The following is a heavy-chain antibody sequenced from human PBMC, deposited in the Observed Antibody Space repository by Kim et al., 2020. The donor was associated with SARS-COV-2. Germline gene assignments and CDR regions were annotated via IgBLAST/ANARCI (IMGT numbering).Heavy chain of an antibody. CDR3: ARDHTVTTTHAPDCSDY. J-gene: IGHJ4*02. V-gene: IGHV1-18*01. Sequence: ASVKVSCKASGYTFTSYGISWVRQAPGQGLEWMGWISAYNGNTNYAQKLQGRVTMTTDTSTSTAYMELRSLRSDDTAVYYCARDHTVTTTHAPDCSDYWGQGTLVTVSS. CDR2: ISAYNGNT. D-gene: IGHD4-17*01. CDR1: GYTFTSYG.